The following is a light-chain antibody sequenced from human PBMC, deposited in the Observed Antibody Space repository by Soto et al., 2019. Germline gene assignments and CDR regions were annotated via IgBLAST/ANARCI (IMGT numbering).Light chain of an antibody. V-gene: IGLV3-1*01. CDR1: KLGDKY. CDR2: QDS. CDR3: QAWDSSTAWV. Sequence: SYELTQPPSVSVSPGQTASITCSGDKLGDKYACWYQQKPGQSPVLVIYQDSKRPAGIPERFSGSNSGNTATLTLSGTQAMDEADYYCQAWDSSTAWVFGVGNKLTVL. J-gene: IGLJ2*01.